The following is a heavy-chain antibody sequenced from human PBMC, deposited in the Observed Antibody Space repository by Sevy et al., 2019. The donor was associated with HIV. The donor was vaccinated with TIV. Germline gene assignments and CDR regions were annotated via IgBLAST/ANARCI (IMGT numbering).Heavy chain of an antibody. Sequence: GGSLRLSCAASGFNFRTYSMNWVRQAPGKGLEWLSYISDDSRYIYYSDSVKGRFTISRANAKNLLFLQMNNLRVEDKAIYYCARDFTIFGVVSGIDYWGQGNLVTVSS. V-gene: IGHV3-21*04. D-gene: IGHD3-3*01. J-gene: IGHJ4*01. CDR2: ISDDSRYI. CDR3: ARDFTIFGVVSGIDY. CDR1: GFNFRTYS.